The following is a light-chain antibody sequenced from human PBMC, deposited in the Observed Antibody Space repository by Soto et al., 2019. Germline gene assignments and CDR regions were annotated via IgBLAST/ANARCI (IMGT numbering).Light chain of an antibody. CDR2: DAS. CDR3: QQYNSYSLWT. V-gene: IGKV1-5*01. CDR1: QSISSW. J-gene: IGKJ1*01. Sequence: DIQMTQSPSTLSASVGDRVTITCRASQSISSWLAWYQQKPGKAPKLLIYDASNLESGVPSRFSGSGSGTEFTLTISSLQPDDFATYYCQQYNSYSLWTFGQGTKVEIK.